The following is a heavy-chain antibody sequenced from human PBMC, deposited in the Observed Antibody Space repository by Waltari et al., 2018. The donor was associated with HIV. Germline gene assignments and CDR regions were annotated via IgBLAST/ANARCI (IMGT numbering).Heavy chain of an antibody. D-gene: IGHD3-10*01. CDR2: IIGGGSVK. CDR1: GFSFSDYG. V-gene: IGHV3-23*04. Sequence: EVQLVESGGGLVQPGGSLRLSCAASGFSFSDYGITWVRQTPGKGLGWVADIIGGGSVKRDSDSVKGRFTISRDNTKNTLFLQRNILRGEYTAVYYCAKDSYYGSFVRGMDVWGQGTSVTVSS. J-gene: IGHJ6*02. CDR3: AKDSYYGSFVRGMDV.